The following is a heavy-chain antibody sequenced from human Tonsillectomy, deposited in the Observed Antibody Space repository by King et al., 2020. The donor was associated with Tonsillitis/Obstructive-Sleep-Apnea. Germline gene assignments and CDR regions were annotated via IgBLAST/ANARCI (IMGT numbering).Heavy chain of an antibody. CDR2: IYYSGST. D-gene: IGHD3-22*01. J-gene: IGHJ3*02. V-gene: IGHV4-39*01. CDR1: GGSISSSSYY. Sequence: QLQESGPGLVKPSETLSLTCTVSGGSISSSSYYWGWIRQPPGKGLEWIGSIYYSGSTYYNPSLKSRVTISVDTSKNQFSLKLSSVTAADTAVYYCARQPLSYYYDSSGYYGSFDIWGQGTMVTVSS. CDR3: ARQPLSYYYDSSGYYGSFDI.